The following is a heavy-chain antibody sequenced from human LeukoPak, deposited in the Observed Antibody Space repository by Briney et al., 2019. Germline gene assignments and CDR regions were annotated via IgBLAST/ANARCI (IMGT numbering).Heavy chain of an antibody. Sequence: ASVKVSCKASGYTFTSYGISWVRQAPGQGLEWMGWISAYNGNTNYAQKLQGRVTMTTDTSTSTAYMELRSLRSDDTAVYYCARVYSGGWYGRDWFDPWGQGTLVTVSS. V-gene: IGHV1-18*01. CDR1: GYTFTSYG. CDR2: ISAYNGNT. CDR3: ARVYSGGWYGRDWFDP. D-gene: IGHD6-19*01. J-gene: IGHJ5*02.